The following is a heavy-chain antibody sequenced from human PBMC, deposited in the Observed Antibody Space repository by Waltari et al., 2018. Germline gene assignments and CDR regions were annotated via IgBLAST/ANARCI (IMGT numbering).Heavy chain of an antibody. Sequence: EVQLVESGGGLVQPGGSLRLSCAASGVTFMNYWMNWVRQAPGKGLVWVSRINSDGSSTSYADSVKGRFTISRDNAKNTLYLQMNSLRAEDTAVYYCARGRIAVAGFDYWGQGTLVTVSS. J-gene: IGHJ4*02. V-gene: IGHV3-74*01. CDR1: GVTFMNYW. D-gene: IGHD6-19*01. CDR2: INSDGSST. CDR3: ARGRIAVAGFDY.